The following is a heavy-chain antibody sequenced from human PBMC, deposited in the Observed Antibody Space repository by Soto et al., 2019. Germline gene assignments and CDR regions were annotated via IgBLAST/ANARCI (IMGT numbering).Heavy chain of an antibody. Sequence: GWSRRLSCAASGFTFSNALMSWVRQAPGKGLEWVGRIKIKTDGVTTDYAAPVKGRFTISRDDSKNTLYLQMNSLKTEDTAVYYCTTDPPLGGNDYCGQGTLVTVSS. CDR1: GFTFSNAL. CDR2: IKIKTDGVTT. J-gene: IGHJ4*02. V-gene: IGHV3-15*01. D-gene: IGHD3-10*01. CDR3: TTDPPLGGNDY.